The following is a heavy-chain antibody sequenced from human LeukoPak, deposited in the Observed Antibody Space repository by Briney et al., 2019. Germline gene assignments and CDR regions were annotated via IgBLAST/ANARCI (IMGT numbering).Heavy chain of an antibody. Sequence: PGGSLRLSCAASGLTFSSYAMHWVRQAPGKGLEWVAVISYDGSNKYYADSVKGRFTISRDNSKNTLYLQMNSLRAEDTAVYYCARDGGIAAATYLFDYWGQGTLVTVSS. D-gene: IGHD6-13*01. CDR3: ARDGGIAAATYLFDY. J-gene: IGHJ4*02. V-gene: IGHV3-30*04. CDR2: ISYDGSNK. CDR1: GLTFSSYA.